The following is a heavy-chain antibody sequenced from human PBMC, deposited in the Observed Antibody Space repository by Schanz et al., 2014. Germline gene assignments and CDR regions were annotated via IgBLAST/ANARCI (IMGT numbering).Heavy chain of an antibody. J-gene: IGHJ5*02. V-gene: IGHV1-18*01. CDR2: ISAYNGHT. CDR1: GYTFTSFA. D-gene: IGHD3-3*01. CDR3: ARESVSRTRLFDP. Sequence: QVQLVQSGSELKKPGASVKVSCKASGYTFTSFAMNWVRQAPGQGLEWMGWISAYNGHTNYAQKFQGRVTMTTDTSTSTVYMELSTLTSDDTAVYYCARESVSRTRLFDPWGQGTLVTVSS.